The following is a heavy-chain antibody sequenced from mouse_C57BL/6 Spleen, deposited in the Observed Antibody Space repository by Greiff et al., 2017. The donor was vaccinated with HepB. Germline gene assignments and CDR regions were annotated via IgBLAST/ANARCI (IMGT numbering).Heavy chain of an antibody. D-gene: IGHD1-1*01. CDR1: GFSFTSYG. J-gene: IGHJ4*01. Sequence: QVQLKESGHGLVQPSQSLSITCTVSGFSFTSYGVHWVRQSPGKGLEWLGMIWSGGSSDYSAAFISRLSTSKDNSKSQVFFKMHSLQADDTAIYYCTSKITTVVPYAMTYWGKGTPVTVSS. CDR3: TSKITTVVPYAMTY. V-gene: IGHV2-2*01. CDR2: IWSGGSS.